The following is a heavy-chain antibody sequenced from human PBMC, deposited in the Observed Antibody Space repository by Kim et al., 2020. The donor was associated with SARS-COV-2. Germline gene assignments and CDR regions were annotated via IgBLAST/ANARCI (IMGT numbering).Heavy chain of an antibody. V-gene: IGHV4-31*01. J-gene: IGHJ4*02. Sequence: STTYTPSLKSLVTTSVDTSKNQFSLKLSSVTAADTAVYYCARDGGNTIDYWGQGTLVTVSS. CDR3: ARDGGNTIDY. D-gene: IGHD2-15*01. CDR2: ST.